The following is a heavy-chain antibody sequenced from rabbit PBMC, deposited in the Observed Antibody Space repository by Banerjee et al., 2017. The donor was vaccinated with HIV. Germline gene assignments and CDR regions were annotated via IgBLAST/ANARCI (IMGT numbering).Heavy chain of an antibody. CDR1: GFDFSSNA. CDR3: ALGVGSDPGGFNL. CDR2: IYTSSGRI. D-gene: IGHD4-2*01. J-gene: IGHJ4*01. V-gene: IGHV1S45*01. Sequence: QQQLVESGGGLVKPGASLTLTCKASGFDFSSNAMCWFRQAPGKGLEWIACIYTSSGRIYYASWAKGRFTISKTSSTTVTLQMTSLTAADTATYFCALGVGSDPGGFNLWGPGTLVTVS.